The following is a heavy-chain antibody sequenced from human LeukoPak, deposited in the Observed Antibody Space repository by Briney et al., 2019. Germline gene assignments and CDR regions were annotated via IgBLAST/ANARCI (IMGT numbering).Heavy chain of an antibody. J-gene: IGHJ4*02. CDR3: ARGPYTSGWFSFDY. CDR2: VYYNGST. CDR1: DDSIRSYY. Sequence: SETLSLTCTVSDDSIRSYYWSWIRQPPGKGLEWIGYVYYNGSTNYNPSLNSRVTISVDTSKNQFSLKLSSVTAADTAVYYCARGPYTSGWFSFDYWGQGTLVTVSS. D-gene: IGHD6-19*01. V-gene: IGHV4-59*12.